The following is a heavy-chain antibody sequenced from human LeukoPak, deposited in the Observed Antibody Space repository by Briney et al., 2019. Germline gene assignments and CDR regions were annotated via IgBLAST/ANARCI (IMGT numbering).Heavy chain of an antibody. Sequence: GGALRLSCAASGCSFSDFGMNWVRQAPGKGLEWVSYISGSSRTIYQADSVKGRFTLSRDNAKNSVYLQMNSLRDEDTAVYFCARDPLRWLQNNYYYYYMDVWGKGTTVTVSS. D-gene: IGHD5-24*01. J-gene: IGHJ6*03. CDR1: GCSFSDFG. CDR3: ARDPLRWLQNNYYYYYMDV. CDR2: ISGSSRTI. V-gene: IGHV3-48*02.